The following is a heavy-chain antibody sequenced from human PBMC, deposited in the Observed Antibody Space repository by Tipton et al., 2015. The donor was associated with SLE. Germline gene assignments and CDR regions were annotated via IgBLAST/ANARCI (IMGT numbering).Heavy chain of an antibody. J-gene: IGHJ2*01. V-gene: IGHV1-46*01. CDR1: GYTFTSYH. Sequence: QLVQSGAEVKKPGASVKVSCKASGYTFTSYHMHWVRQAPGQGLEWMGIINPSGGSTSYAQKFQGRVTMTRDTSTSTVYMELSSLRSEDTAVYYCAREGITVAGIGWYFDLWGRGTLVTVSS. CDR2: INPSGGST. D-gene: IGHD6-19*01. CDR3: AREGITVAGIGWYFDL.